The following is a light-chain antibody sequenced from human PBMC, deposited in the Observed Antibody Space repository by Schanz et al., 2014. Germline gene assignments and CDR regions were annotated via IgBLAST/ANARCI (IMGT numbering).Light chain of an antibody. CDR1: QSLLHTNGYNY. V-gene: IGKV2-28*01. Sequence: DIVMTPSPLSLPVTPGEPASISCRSSQSLLHTNGYNYLDWYLQKPGQSPQLLIYLASSRASGVPDRFSGSASGTDFTLKISRVEAEDVGVYYCMQALQTPLTFGGGTKVELK. CDR3: MQALQTPLT. J-gene: IGKJ4*01. CDR2: LAS.